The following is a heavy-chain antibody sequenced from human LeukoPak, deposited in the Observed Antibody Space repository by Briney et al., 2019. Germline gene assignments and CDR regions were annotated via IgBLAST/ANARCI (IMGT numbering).Heavy chain of an antibody. Sequence: GESLKISCTGSGYSFTNYWIGWVRQMPGKGLGWMGIIYPGDSDTRYSPSFQGQVTISADKSISTAYLQWSSLKASDTAMYYCARRRGDHTSGPDYWGQGTLVTVSS. J-gene: IGHJ4*02. CDR1: GYSFTNYW. V-gene: IGHV5-51*01. CDR3: ARRRGDHTSGPDY. D-gene: IGHD3-16*01. CDR2: IYPGDSDT.